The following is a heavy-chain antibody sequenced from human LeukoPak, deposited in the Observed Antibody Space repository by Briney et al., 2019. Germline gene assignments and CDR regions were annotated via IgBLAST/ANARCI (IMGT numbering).Heavy chain of an antibody. CDR3: AKDTGYGDYPYYGMDV. D-gene: IGHD4-17*01. CDR2: ISWNSGSI. CDR1: GFTFDDYA. J-gene: IGHJ6*02. V-gene: IGHV3-9*01. Sequence: GRSLRLSCAASGFTFDDYAMHWVRQAPGKGLEWVSGISWNSGSIGYADSVKGRFTISRDNAKNSLYLQMNSLRAEDTALYYCAKDTGYGDYPYYGMDVWGQGTTVTVSS.